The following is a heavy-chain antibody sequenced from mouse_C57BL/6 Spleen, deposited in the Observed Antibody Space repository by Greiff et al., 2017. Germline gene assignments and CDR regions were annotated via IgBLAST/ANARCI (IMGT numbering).Heavy chain of an antibody. CDR2: INPSTGGT. Sequence: EVQLQQSGPELVKPGASVKISCKASGYSFTGYYMNWVKQSPEKSLEWIGEINPSTGGTTYNQKFKAKATLTVDKSSSTAYMQLKSLTSEDSAVYYCARDYGSSYGFGYWGQGTLVTVSA. CDR3: ARDYGSSYGFGY. V-gene: IGHV1-42*01. CDR1: GYSFTGYY. J-gene: IGHJ3*01. D-gene: IGHD1-1*01.